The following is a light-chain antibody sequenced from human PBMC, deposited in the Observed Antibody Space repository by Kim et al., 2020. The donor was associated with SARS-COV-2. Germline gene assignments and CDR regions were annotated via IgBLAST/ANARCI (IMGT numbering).Light chain of an antibody. CDR3: QQYNNWPPLMYT. J-gene: IGKJ2*01. CDR2: GAS. CDR1: QSVSSN. Sequence: EIVLTQSPATLSVSPGEGATLSCRATQSVSSNLAWYQQRPGQAPRLLIYGASTRAPGIPARFSGSGSGTEFTLTISSLQSEDFGVYYCQQYNNWPPLMYTFGQGTKLEI. V-gene: IGKV3-15*01.